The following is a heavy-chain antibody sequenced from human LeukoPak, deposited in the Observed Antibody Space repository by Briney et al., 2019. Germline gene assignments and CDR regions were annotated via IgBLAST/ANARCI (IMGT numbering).Heavy chain of an antibody. Sequence: GGSLRLSCAASGFTVSSNYMSWVRQAPGKGLEWVSVIYSGGSTYYADSVKGRFTISRDNSKNTLYLQMNSLRAEDTAVYYCARGSSDYGSGNYYYYFDYWGQGTLVTVSS. D-gene: IGHD3-10*01. CDR3: ARGSSDYGSGNYYYYFDY. J-gene: IGHJ4*02. CDR2: IYSGGST. CDR1: GFTVSSNY. V-gene: IGHV3-53*01.